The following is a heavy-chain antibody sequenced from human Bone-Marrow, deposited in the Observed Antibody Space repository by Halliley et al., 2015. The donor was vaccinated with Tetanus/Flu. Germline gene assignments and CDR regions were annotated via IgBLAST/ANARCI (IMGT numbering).Heavy chain of an antibody. CDR2: IHSSGST. J-gene: IGHJ4*02. D-gene: IGHD3-10*02. V-gene: IGHV4-30-4*01. CDR1: GGAIRSDDYY. Sequence: TLSLTCTVSGGAIRSDDYYWSWVRQFPGRGLEWIGNIHSSGSTSYNPSLKSRVTISLDKSKNQFSLKMTSVTAADTAVFFCARRPKHDTSDNYVAEEFASWGRGIFVTVSS. CDR3: ARRPKHDTSDNYVAEEFAS.